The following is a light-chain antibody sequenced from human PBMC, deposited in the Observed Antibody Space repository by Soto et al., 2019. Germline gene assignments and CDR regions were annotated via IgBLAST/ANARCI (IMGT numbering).Light chain of an antibody. V-gene: IGLV2-8*01. CDR1: SSDDGYYNY. J-gene: IGLJ1*01. Sequence: QSVLTQPPSASGSPGQSVTISCTGTSSDDGYYNYVSWYQQHPGKAPKLMISEVSKRPSGVPDRFSGSKSGNTASLTVSGLQAEDEADYYCSSYAGSNILGVFGTGTKLTVL. CDR3: SSYAGSNILGV. CDR2: EVS.